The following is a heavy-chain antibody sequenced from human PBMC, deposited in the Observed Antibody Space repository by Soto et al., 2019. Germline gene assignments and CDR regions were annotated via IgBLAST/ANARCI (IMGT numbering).Heavy chain of an antibody. CDR1: GLTFSSYA. J-gene: IGHJ4*02. CDR3: AKLGAITIFGVVRYFDY. D-gene: IGHD3-3*01. V-gene: IGHV3-23*01. Sequence: PGGSLRLSCAASGLTFSSYAMIWVRQAPGKGLEWVSAISGSGGSTYYVDSVKGRFTISRDNSKNTLYLQMNSLRAEDTAVYYCAKLGAITIFGVVRYFDYWGQGTLVTVSS. CDR2: ISGSGGST.